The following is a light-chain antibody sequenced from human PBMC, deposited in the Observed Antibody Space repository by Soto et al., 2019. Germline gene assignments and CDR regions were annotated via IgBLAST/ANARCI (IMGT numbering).Light chain of an antibody. J-gene: IGLJ1*01. CDR3: CSYAGTYTFV. CDR1: SSDVGGYNY. CDR2: DVS. Sequence: QSALTQPRSMSGSPGQSVTSSCTGTSSDVGGYNYVSWYQHHPGKAPKLMIYDVSKRPSGVPDRFSGSRSGNTASLTISGLQADDEADYYCCSYAGTYTFVFGTGTKVTVL. V-gene: IGLV2-11*01.